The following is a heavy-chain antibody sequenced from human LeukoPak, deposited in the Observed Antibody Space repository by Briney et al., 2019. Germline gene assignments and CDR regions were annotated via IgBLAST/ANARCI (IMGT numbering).Heavy chain of an antibody. CDR3: ARDRVFGDCFDY. CDR1: GGSISSGGYY. D-gene: IGHD3-10*01. J-gene: IGHJ4*02. CDR2: IYYSGST. V-gene: IGHV4-31*03. Sequence: SGTLSLTCTVSGGSISSGGYYWSWIRQHPGKGLEWIGYIYYSGSTYYNPSLKSRVTISVDTSKNQFSLKLSSVTAADMAVYYCARDRVFGDCFDYWGQGTLVTVSS.